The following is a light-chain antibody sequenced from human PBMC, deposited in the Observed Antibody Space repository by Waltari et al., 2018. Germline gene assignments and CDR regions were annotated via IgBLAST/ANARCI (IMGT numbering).Light chain of an antibody. V-gene: IGLV2-11*01. CDR1: SSDVGGYNY. CDR3: CSYAGSYNYV. Sequence: QSALTQPRSVSGSPGQSVTISCPGTSSDVGGYNYFSWYQQHPGKAPKLMIYDVSKRPSGVPDRFSGSKSGNTASLTISGLQAEDEADYYCCSYAGSYNYVFGTGTKVTVL. CDR2: DVS. J-gene: IGLJ1*01.